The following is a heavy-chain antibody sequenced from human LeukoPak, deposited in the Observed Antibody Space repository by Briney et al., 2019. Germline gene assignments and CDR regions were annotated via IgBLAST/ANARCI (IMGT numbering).Heavy chain of an antibody. Sequence: PSETLSLTCGVSGGSIISDNSYWSWIRQHPGKGLEWIGYIYYTGSTYYNPSLKSRVTISVDTSKNQFSLKLSSVTAADTAVYYCARHSPQHYDFWSGYYNDGGFDPWGQGTLVTVSS. J-gene: IGHJ5*02. V-gene: IGHV4-39*01. CDR3: ARHSPQHYDFWSGYYNDGGFDP. CDR1: GGSIISDNSY. D-gene: IGHD3-3*01. CDR2: IYYTGST.